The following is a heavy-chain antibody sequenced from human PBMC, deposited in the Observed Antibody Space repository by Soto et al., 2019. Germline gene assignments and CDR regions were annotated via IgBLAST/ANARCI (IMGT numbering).Heavy chain of an antibody. Sequence: SETLSLTCGVSDSSINSNYYWLWIRQPPGKGLEWIGAIHHSGTTYYTPSLKSRVTISMDMSKNNFSLRLTSVTAADTAVYYCARGLYGGKCDYWGKGTPVT. V-gene: IGHV4-38-2*01. CDR1: DSSINSNYY. J-gene: IGHJ4*02. CDR3: ARGLYGGKCDY. D-gene: IGHD2-15*01. CDR2: IHHSGTT.